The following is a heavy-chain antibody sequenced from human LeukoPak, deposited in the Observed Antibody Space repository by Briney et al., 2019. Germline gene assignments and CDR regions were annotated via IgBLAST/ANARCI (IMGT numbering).Heavy chain of an antibody. V-gene: IGHV3-7*01. Sequence: PGGSLRLSCAASGFPFNTYWMSWVRQSPGKGLQWVANIKPDGSDKYYVDSVRGRFTVSRDNAKNSLYLHLSSLGADDTAVYYCARGTGVYYIYWGQGTLVTVSS. CDR3: ARGTGVYYIY. D-gene: IGHD1-26*01. CDR1: GFPFNTYW. CDR2: IKPDGSDK. J-gene: IGHJ4*02.